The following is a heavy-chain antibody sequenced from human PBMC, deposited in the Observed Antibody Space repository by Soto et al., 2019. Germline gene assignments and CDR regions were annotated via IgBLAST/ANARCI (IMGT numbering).Heavy chain of an antibody. D-gene: IGHD1-26*01. Sequence: QLQLQESGPGLVKPSETLSLICTVSGGSISSRSYYGGWIRQPPGKGLEWIGSIYYSGSTYYNPSLKSRVTISVDTSKNQFSLKLSSVTAADTAVYYCASPPGNYYGWFDPWGQGTLVTVSS. CDR1: GGSISSRSYY. CDR3: ASPPGNYYGWFDP. CDR2: IYYSGST. V-gene: IGHV4-39*01. J-gene: IGHJ5*02.